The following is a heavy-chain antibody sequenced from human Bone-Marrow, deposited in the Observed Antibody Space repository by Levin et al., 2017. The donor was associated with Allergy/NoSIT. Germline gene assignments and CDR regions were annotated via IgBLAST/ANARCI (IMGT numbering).Heavy chain of an antibody. CDR3: ARDQYRITVGYFDY. D-gene: IGHD4-11*01. Sequence: SCAASGFTFSSYGIHWVRQAPGKGLEWVAVIWYDGSNKYYADSVKGRFTISRDNSKNTLYLQMNSLRAEDTAVYYCARDQYRITVGYFDYWGQGTLVTVSS. V-gene: IGHV3-33*01. J-gene: IGHJ4*02. CDR1: GFTFSSYG. CDR2: IWYDGSNK.